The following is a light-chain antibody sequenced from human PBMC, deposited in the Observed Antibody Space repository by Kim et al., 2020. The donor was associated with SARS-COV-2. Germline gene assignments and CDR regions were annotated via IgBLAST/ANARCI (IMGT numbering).Light chain of an antibody. Sequence: QSITISCTGTSSDVDGYNYVSWYQQHPGKAPQLMIYDVNNRPSGISNRFSGSKSGNTASLTISGLQAEDEADYYCSSYTSSSTNYVFGTGTKVTVL. CDR2: DVN. CDR1: SSDVDGYNY. CDR3: SSYTSSSTNYV. J-gene: IGLJ1*01. V-gene: IGLV2-14*03.